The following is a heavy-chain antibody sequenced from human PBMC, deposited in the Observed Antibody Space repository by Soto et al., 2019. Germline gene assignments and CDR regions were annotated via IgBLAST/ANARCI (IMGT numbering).Heavy chain of an antibody. V-gene: IGHV1-46*01. Sequence: ASVKVSCKASGYTFTSYYMHWVRQAPGQGLEWMGIINPSGGSTSYAQKFQGRVTMTRDTSTSTVYMELSSLRSEDTAVYYCARVYGDGLNYYGMDVWGQGTTVTVSS. CDR2: INPSGGST. J-gene: IGHJ6*02. CDR3: ARVYGDGLNYYGMDV. D-gene: IGHD5-18*01. CDR1: GYTFTSYY.